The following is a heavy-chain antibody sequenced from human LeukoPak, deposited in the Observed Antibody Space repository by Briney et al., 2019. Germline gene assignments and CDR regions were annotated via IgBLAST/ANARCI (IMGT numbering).Heavy chain of an antibody. J-gene: IGHJ4*02. CDR3: AKDVRSIQAQLPSSSGYNSDY. D-gene: IGHD2-2*01. Sequence: GGSLRLSCAASGFTFSSYAMSWVRQAPGKGLEWVSAISGSGGSTYYADSVKGRFTISRDNSKNTLYLQMNSLRAEDTAVYYCAKDVRSIQAQLPSSSGYNSDYWGQGTLVTVSS. CDR1: GFTFSSYA. CDR2: ISGSGGST. V-gene: IGHV3-23*01.